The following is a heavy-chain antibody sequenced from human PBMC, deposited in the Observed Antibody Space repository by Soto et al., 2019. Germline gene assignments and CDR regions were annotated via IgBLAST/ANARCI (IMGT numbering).Heavy chain of an antibody. CDR2: IEQDGKEK. D-gene: IGHD2-21*01. J-gene: IGHJ3*02. CDR1: GFSFSRYW. CDR3: ARDPYLKFYGAFDI. Sequence: EVHLVESGGGVVQPGGPLRLSCAASGFSFSRYWMTWVRQAPGKGLEWVANIEQDGKEKQYGGSVKGRFSISRDNTKNLLYLEANSLRDEDTAVYYCARDPYLKFYGAFDIWGQGVMVIVSS. V-gene: IGHV3-7*01.